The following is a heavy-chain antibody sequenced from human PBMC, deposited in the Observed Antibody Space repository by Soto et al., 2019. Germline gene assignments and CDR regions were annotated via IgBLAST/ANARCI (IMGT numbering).Heavy chain of an antibody. J-gene: IGHJ4*02. CDR2: MKPDSGDT. V-gene: IGHV1-8*01. CDR3: VRQPGGVATPGDDY. Sequence: QVQLVQSGAEVKKPGASVKVSCEASGYPFSAFDINWVRQAGGQGLEWMGWMKPDSGDTAFAQRFQDRITMTRSTSISTAYMDLSRLTSDDTAVYFCVRQPGGVATPGDDYWGQGTLVTVSS. CDR1: GYPFSAFD. D-gene: IGHD2-15*01.